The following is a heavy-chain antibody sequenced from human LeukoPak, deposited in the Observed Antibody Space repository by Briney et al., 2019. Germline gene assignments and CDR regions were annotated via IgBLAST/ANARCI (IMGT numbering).Heavy chain of an antibody. CDR1: GYTFTSYY. D-gene: IGHD6-13*01. CDR2: ISAYNGNT. CDR3: ARDSSAGTSGY. J-gene: IGHJ4*02. V-gene: IGHV1-18*04. Sequence: ASVKVSCKASGYTFTSYYMHWVRQAPGQGLEWMGWISAYNGNTNYAQKLQGRVTMTTDTSTSTAYMELRSLRSDDTAVYYCARDSSAGTSGYWGQGTLVTVSS.